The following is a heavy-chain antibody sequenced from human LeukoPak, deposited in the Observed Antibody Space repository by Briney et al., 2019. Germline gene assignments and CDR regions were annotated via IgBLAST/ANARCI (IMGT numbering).Heavy chain of an antibody. Sequence: SETLSFTCTVSGGSISSYYWSWIRQPPGKGLEWIGYIYYGGSTNYKPSLKSRVTISVDKSKNQFSLKMSCVNAADTAVYYCGGAGYSSLDFSHSYWGQGTLFTVSS. CDR3: GGAGYSSLDFSHSY. V-gene: IGHV4-59*01. CDR1: GGSISSYY. J-gene: IGHJ4*02. CDR2: IYYGGST. D-gene: IGHD6-13*01.